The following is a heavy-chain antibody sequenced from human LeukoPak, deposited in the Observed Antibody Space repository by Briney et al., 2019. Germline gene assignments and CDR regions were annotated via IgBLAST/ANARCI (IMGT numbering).Heavy chain of an antibody. Sequence: PGGSLRLSCAASGFTFSGSAMHWVRQASGKGLEWVGRIRSKANSYATAYAASVKGRFTISRDDSKNTAYLQMNSLKTEDTAVYYCTRLEYSSTVGWGQGTLVTVSS. CDR1: GFTFSGSA. CDR2: IRSKANSYAT. CDR3: TRLEYSSTVG. D-gene: IGHD6-6*01. J-gene: IGHJ4*02. V-gene: IGHV3-73*01.